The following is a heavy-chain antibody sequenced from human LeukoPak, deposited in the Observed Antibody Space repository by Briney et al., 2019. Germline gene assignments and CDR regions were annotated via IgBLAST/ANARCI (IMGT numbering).Heavy chain of an antibody. CDR2: MNPNNGNT. CDR1: GYTFINYD. D-gene: IGHD5-24*01. Sequence: ASVKVSCKASGYTFINYDINWVRQATGQGLEWMGWMNPNNGNTGYAQKFQGRVTMTRNTSITTAYMELSSLRSEDTAMYYCKMAKEGNAFDIWGQGTMVIVSS. CDR3: KMAKEGNAFDI. V-gene: IGHV1-8*01. J-gene: IGHJ3*02.